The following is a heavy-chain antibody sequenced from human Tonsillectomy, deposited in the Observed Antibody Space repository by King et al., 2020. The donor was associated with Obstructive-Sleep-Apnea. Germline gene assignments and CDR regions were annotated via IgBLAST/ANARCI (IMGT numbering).Heavy chain of an antibody. V-gene: IGHV2-5*02. Sequence: TLKESGPTLLKPTQTLTLTCTFSGFSLSTRGVGVGWIRQPPGKALEWLSLSYCDGDKRYSPSLKTRLTIMKDTSKNQVVLIMTNMDPVDTATYYCAHSGSSAYYPYWYFDLWGRGTLVAVSS. J-gene: IGHJ2*01. D-gene: IGHD3-22*01. CDR2: SYCDGDK. CDR1: GFSLSTRGVG. CDR3: AHSGSSAYYPYWYFDL.